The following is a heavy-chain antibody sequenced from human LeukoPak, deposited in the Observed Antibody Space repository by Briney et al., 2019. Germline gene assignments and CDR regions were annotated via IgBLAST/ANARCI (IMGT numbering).Heavy chain of an antibody. CDR1: GGSISSGSYY. J-gene: IGHJ3*02. V-gene: IGHV4-61*02. CDR2: IYTSGST. Sequence: SETLSLTCTVSGGSISSGSYYWSWIRQPAGKGLEWIGRIYTSGSTNYNPSLKSRVTISVATSKNQFSLKLSSVTAAGTAVYYCAREKITMGAINPFDIWGQGTMVTASS. D-gene: IGHD1-1*01. CDR3: AREKITMGAINPFDI.